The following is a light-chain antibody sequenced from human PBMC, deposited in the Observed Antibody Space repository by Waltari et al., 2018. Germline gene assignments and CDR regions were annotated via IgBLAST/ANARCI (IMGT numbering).Light chain of an antibody. V-gene: IGKV2-30*02. Sequence: DIVRTQSPLSLPVTLGQPASISCTASQSLVHRDGKIYLNLFHQGPGQSPRRLIYKVSNRDSGVPDRFSGSGSGTDFTLTISRVEAEDVGVYYCMQATHWPLTFGQGTRVEIK. J-gene: IGKJ1*01. CDR1: QSLVHRDGKIY. CDR2: KVS. CDR3: MQATHWPLT.